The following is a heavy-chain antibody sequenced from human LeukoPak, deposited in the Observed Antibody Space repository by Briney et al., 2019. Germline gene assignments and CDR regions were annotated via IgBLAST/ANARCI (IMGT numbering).Heavy chain of an antibody. V-gene: IGHV1-2*02. CDR2: INPNSGGT. J-gene: IGHJ5*02. CDR3: ARGGSGSYFSRLDP. Sequence: ASVKVSCKASGYTFTDYYIHWVRQAPGQGLECMGWINPNSGGTNYAQRFQGRVTMTRDTSITTAYMELSRVTFDDTAVYYCARGGSGSYFSRLDPWGQGTLVTVSS. CDR1: GYTFTDYY. D-gene: IGHD3-10*01.